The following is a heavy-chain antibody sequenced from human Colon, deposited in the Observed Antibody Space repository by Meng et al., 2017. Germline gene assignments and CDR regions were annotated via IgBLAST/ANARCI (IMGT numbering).Heavy chain of an antibody. D-gene: IGHD3-3*02. J-gene: IGHJ4*02. CDR3: SRGSITWPFDN. Sequence: GGGLVKLGGSRRLSCGAYGFSFSSHAMNWVRQAPGKGLEWVASISHSTTNIYYADSVKGRFAISRDNVNNALYLQMNSLRAEDTAIYYCSRGSITWPFDNWGQGTLVTVSS. V-gene: IGHV3-21*01. CDR1: GFSFSSHA. CDR2: ISHSTTNI.